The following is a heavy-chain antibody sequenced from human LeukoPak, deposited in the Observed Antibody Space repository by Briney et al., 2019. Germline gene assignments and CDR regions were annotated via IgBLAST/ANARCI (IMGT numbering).Heavy chain of an antibody. D-gene: IGHD3-16*01. CDR1: GFSFSTFG. CDR3: GRDSLGGDY. CDR2: IWNGGSKK. J-gene: IGHJ4*02. Sequence: GGSLRLSCAASGFSFSTFGMHWVRRAPGKGLEWVAVIWNGGSKKFYAESVKGRFTISRDNSQNTLYLQMNRLRAEDTAVYYCGRDSLGGDYWGQGTGVTVST. V-gene: IGHV3-33*08.